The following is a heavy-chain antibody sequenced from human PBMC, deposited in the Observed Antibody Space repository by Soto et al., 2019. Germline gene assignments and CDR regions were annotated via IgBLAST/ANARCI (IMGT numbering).Heavy chain of an antibody. CDR3: AKDLTLGELSPS. D-gene: IGHD3-10*01. CDR1: GFTFSSYA. Sequence: GGSLRLSCVASGFTFSSYAMSWVRQAPGKGLEWVSAISGSGGSTYYADSVKGRFTISRDNSKNTLYLQMNSLRAEDTAVYYCAKDLTLGELSPSWGQGTLVTVSS. CDR2: ISGSGGST. J-gene: IGHJ4*02. V-gene: IGHV3-23*01.